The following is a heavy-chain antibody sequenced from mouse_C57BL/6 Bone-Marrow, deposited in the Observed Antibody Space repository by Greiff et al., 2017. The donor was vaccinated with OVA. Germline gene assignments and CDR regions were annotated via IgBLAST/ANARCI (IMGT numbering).Heavy chain of an antibody. CDR1: GFTFSSYG. Sequence: DVHLVESGGDLVKPGGSLKLSCAASGFTFSSYGMSWVRQTPDKRLEWVATISSGGSYTYYPDSVKGRFTISRDNAKNTLYLQMSSLKSEDTAMYYCARQYYGSSYGFDYWGQGTTLTVSS. J-gene: IGHJ2*01. CDR3: ARQYYGSSYGFDY. V-gene: IGHV5-6*01. D-gene: IGHD1-1*01. CDR2: ISSGGSYT.